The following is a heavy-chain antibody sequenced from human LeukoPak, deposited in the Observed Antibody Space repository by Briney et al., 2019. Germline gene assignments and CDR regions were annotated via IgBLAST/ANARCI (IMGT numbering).Heavy chain of an antibody. CDR2: IYWNDDK. D-gene: IGHD3-3*01. Sequence: SGPTLVKPTQTLTLTCTFSGFSLSTSGVGVGWIRQPPGKALEWLALIYWNDDKRYSPSLKSRLTITKDTSKNQVVLTMTNMDPVDTATCYCAHRRSLWSGYLLFDYWGQGTLVTVSS. CDR1: GFSLSTSGVG. CDR3: AHRRSLWSGYLLFDY. J-gene: IGHJ4*02. V-gene: IGHV2-5*01.